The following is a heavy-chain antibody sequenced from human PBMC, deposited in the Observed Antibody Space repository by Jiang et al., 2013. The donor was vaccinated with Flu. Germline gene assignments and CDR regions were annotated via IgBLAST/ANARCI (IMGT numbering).Heavy chain of an antibody. CDR3: ARVGYGGNEYYYYGMDV. CDR2: IIPMFGIA. D-gene: IGHD4-23*01. J-gene: IGHJ6*02. V-gene: IGHV1-69*04. CDR1: GDTFNIYT. Sequence: SGAEVKKPGSSVKVSCKASGDTFNIYTISWVRQAPGQGLEWMGRIIPMFGIAHYAQKFQGRVTITADKSTSTAYMELGGLRSEDTAVYYCARVGYGGNEYYYYGMDVWGQGTTVTVSS.